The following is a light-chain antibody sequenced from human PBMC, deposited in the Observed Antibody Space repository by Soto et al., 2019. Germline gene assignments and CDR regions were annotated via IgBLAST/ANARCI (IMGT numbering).Light chain of an antibody. J-gene: IGKJ1*01. CDR2: KAS. CDR3: QQYGSSSPWT. CDR1: QSISSW. V-gene: IGKV1-5*03. Sequence: DLQMPQSPSTLSASVGDRVTITCRASQSISSWLAWYQQKPGRAPKLLIYKASSLETGVPSRFSGSGSGTEFTLIISSLQPDDFASYYCQQYGSSSPWTFGQGTKVEIK.